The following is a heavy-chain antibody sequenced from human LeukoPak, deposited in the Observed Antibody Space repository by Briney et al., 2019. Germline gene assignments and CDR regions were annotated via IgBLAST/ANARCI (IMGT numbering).Heavy chain of an antibody. Sequence: GGSLTLSCAASGFTYDDYAMHWLRQAPGKAREWVSGIRWYSCSIGYADSVKGRFTISRDNAKNSLYLQMNSLRAEDMALYYCAKGTSGSYSYFDYWGQGTLVTVSS. CDR1: GFTYDDYA. D-gene: IGHD1-26*01. CDR2: IRWYSCSI. J-gene: IGHJ4*02. V-gene: IGHV3-9*03. CDR3: AKGTSGSYSYFDY.